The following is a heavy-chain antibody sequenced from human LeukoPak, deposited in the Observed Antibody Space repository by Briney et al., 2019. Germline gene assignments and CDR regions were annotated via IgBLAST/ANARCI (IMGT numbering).Heavy chain of an antibody. CDR1: GGSISSYY. CDR3: ARLPYYGSGSYWPDYYYGMDV. D-gene: IGHD3-10*01. J-gene: IGHJ6*02. Sequence: PSETLSLTCTVSGGSISSYYWSWIRQPPGKGLEWIGYIYYSGSTNYNPSLKSRVTISVDTSKNQFSLKLSSVTAADTAVYYCARLPYYGSGSYWPDYYYGMDVWGQGTTVTVSS. V-gene: IGHV4-59*08. CDR2: IYYSGST.